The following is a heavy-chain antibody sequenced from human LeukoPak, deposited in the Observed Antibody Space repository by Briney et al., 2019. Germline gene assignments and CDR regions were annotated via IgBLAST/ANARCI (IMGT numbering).Heavy chain of an antibody. CDR1: GFIFSSYY. J-gene: IGHJ4*02. D-gene: IGHD3-3*01. Sequence: GGSPRLSCTASGFIFSSYYLTWVRQAPGKGLEWVANIKQDGSEKMYVDSVKGRFTLSRDSAKNSVYLQMNSLRAEDTAVYYCARDFSEGFWSGYFDYWGQGTLVTVSS. CDR2: IKQDGSEK. V-gene: IGHV3-7*01. CDR3: ARDFSEGFWSGYFDY.